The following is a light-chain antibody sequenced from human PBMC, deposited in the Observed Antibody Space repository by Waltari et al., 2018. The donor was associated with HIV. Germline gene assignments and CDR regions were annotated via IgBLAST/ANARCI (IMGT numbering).Light chain of an antibody. CDR2: DVS. V-gene: IGLV2-11*01. CDR1: IRHVGGYDP. Sequence: SALTQPRSVSGSPGQSVTISCTGTIRHVGGYDPVSWYQQHPGKATKVIISDVSRRPSGVPDRFSASKSGNTASLTISGLQAADEADYFCCSYASNYILIFGGGTKLTVL. J-gene: IGLJ2*01. CDR3: CSYASNYILI.